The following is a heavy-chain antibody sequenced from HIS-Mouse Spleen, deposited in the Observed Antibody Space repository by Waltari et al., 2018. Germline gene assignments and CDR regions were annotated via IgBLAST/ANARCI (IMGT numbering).Heavy chain of an antibody. CDR1: GFSLSTSGIC. J-gene: IGHJ4*02. CDR3: ARIAEGYSSGWYAFDY. V-gene: IGHV2-70*15. Sequence: QVTLRESGPALVKPTQTLTLTCTFSGFSLSTSGICVSWIRQPPGKALEWLARLDWDDDKYYSTSLETKVTISKDTSKNQVVLTMTNMDPVETATYYCARIAEGYSSGWYAFDYWGQGTLVTVSS. CDR2: LDWDDDK. D-gene: IGHD6-19*01.